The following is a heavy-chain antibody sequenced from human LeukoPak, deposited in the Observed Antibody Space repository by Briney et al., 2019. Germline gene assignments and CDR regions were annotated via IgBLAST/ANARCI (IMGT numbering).Heavy chain of an antibody. Sequence: GGSLRLSCAASGFSFGNYWMSWVRQAPGKGLEWVASTNQNAGEKHYVDSVKGRFTISRDNAKNSLFPQMNSLRAEDTARYYCARSTGWYPFPDDWGQGTLVTVSS. CDR1: GFSFGNYW. J-gene: IGHJ4*02. CDR3: ARSTGWYPFPDD. D-gene: IGHD6-19*01. CDR2: TNQNAGEK. V-gene: IGHV3-7*03.